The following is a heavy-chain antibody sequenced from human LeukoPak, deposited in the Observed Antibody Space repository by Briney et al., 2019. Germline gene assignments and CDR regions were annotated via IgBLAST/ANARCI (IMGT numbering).Heavy chain of an antibody. D-gene: IGHD3-10*01. CDR1: DDSISGDHY. V-gene: IGHV4-61*02. CDR2: IYSSVSHQYNPST. CDR3: AKDLYYHSGSFRVSSLVT. Sequence: SQTLSLTCTVSDDSISGDHYWNWIRQPAGKGLEWIGRIYSSVSHQYNPSTQYNPSLRSRVTISKDTSKNQFSLKLNVVTAADTAVYYCAKDLYYHSGSFRVSSLVTWGQGTLVTVSS. J-gene: IGHJ5*02.